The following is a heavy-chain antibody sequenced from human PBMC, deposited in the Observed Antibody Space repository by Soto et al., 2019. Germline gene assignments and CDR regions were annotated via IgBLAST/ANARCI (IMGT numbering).Heavy chain of an antibody. CDR3: AKDLLPYYYGSGPTDYYYYGMDV. J-gene: IGHJ6*02. CDR1: GFTFSSYA. V-gene: IGHV3-23*01. CDR2: ISGSGGST. D-gene: IGHD3-10*01. Sequence: GGSLRLSCAASGFTFSSYAMSWVRQAPGKGLEWVSAISGSGGSTYYADSVKGRFTISRDNSKNTLYLQMNSLRAEDTVVYYCAKDLLPYYYGSGPTDYYYYGMDVWGQGTTVTVSS.